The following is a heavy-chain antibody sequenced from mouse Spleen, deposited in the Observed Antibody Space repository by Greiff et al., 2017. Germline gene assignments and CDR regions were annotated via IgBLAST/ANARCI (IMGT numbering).Heavy chain of an antibody. Sequence: EVKLVESGGGLVQPGGSLKLSCAASGFTFSDYYMYWVRQTPEKRLEWVAYISNGGGSTYYPDTVKGRFTISRDNAKNTLYLQMSRLKSEDTAMYYCARRGNSNYVFYYFDYWGQGTTLTVSS. V-gene: IGHV5-12*01. CDR1: GFTFSDYY. J-gene: IGHJ2*01. CDR3: ARRGNSNYVFYYFDY. CDR2: ISNGGGST. D-gene: IGHD2-5*01.